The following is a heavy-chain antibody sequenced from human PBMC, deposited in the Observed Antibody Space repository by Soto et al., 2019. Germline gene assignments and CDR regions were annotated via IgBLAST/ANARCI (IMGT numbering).Heavy chain of an antibody. J-gene: IGHJ6*02. D-gene: IGHD3-10*01. Sequence: EVQLGESGGGLDQPGGSLRLSCAGSGFTVSSNYMSWVHQAPGKGLEWVSVIYSGGSTYYADSVKGRFTISRHNSKNTLYLQMNSLRAEDTAVYYCARDVGSGESQGMDVWGQGTTVTVSS. CDR2: IYSGGST. V-gene: IGHV3-53*04. CDR3: ARDVGSGESQGMDV. CDR1: GFTVSSNY.